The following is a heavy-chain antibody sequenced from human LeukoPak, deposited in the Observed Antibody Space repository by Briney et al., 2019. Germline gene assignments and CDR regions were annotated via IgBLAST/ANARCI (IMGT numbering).Heavy chain of an antibody. D-gene: IGHD3-10*01. CDR2: IYYSGIT. CDR3: ASGAGYFHY. V-gene: IGHV4-59*12. J-gene: IGHJ4*02. CDR1: GDSISSDY. Sequence: SETLSLTCTVSGDSISSDYWTWIRQPPGKGLEWIGCIYYSGITNYNPSLKSRVTISVDTSKNQFSLNLNSVTAADTAVYYCASGAGYFHYWGQGVLVTVSS.